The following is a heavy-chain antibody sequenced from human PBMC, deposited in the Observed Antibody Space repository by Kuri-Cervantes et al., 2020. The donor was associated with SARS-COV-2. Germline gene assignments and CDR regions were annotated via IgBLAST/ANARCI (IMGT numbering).Heavy chain of an antibody. CDR3: ARVVVVVPAAIAPADY. CDR2: IRYDGSNK. CDR1: GFTFSSYS. V-gene: IGHV3-30*02. J-gene: IGHJ4*02. Sequence: GGSLRLSCAASGFTFSSYSMNWVRQAPGKGLEWVAFIRYDGSNKYYADSVKGRFTISRDNSKNTLYLQMNSLRAEDTAVYYCARVVVVVPAAIAPADYWGQGTLVTVSS. D-gene: IGHD2-2*01.